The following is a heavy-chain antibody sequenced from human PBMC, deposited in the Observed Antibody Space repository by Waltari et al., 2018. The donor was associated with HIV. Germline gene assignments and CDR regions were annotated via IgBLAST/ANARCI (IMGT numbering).Heavy chain of an antibody. CDR3: ARDLSGYSDY. V-gene: IGHV3-74*01. D-gene: IGHD3-3*01. Sequence: EVLLVESGGGLVQPGGSLRLSCAASGFTFSTYWMHWVRQAPGKGLVWVSRIDEYGGITNYADSVEGRFTISRDNAKNTLYLQMNNLRAEDMATYYCARDLSGYSDYWGQGTLVTVSS. J-gene: IGHJ4*02. CDR2: IDEYGGIT. CDR1: GFTFSTYW.